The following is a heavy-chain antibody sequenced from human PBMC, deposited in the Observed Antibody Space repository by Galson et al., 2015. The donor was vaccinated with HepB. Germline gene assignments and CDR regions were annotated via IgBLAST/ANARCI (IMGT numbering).Heavy chain of an antibody. CDR2: IRSKGDGTA. J-gene: IGHJ5*02. Sequence: SLRLSCAASGFSLSDYWMSWVRQAPEKGLEWIGRIRSKGDGTADHAANVKGRSTISKDDSKNTLFLQINSLKIEDTVVYYCVIEVPSGFDPWGQGTLVTVSS. CDR1: GFSLSDYW. CDR3: VIEVPSGFDP. V-gene: IGHV3-15*01.